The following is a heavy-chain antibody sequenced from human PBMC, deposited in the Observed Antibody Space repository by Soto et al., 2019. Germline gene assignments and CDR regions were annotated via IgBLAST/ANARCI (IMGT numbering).Heavy chain of an antibody. CDR2: IDYDGTTT. CDR1: GFSFDSYW. V-gene: IGHV3-74*01. J-gene: IGHJ1*01. Sequence: EVQLVESGGGLVQPGGSLRLSCAASGFSFDSYWMHWVRQAPGQGPMWVSRIDYDGTTTNYADSVKGRFTISRDNAKSPLYLQKNRLRPEDTAVYYCTRGPRASSGGTGAYWGKGTLVTVSS. CDR3: TRGPRASSGGTGAY. D-gene: IGHD2-2*01.